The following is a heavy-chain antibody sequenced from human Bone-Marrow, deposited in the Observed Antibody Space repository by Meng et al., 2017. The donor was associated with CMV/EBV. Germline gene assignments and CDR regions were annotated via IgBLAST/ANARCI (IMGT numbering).Heavy chain of an antibody. D-gene: IGHD1-26*01. J-gene: IGHJ4*02. CDR1: GYSLTSYW. CDR3: ARRIVGATD. V-gene: IGHV5-51*01. CDR2: IYPGDSDT. Sequence: GGSLRLSCMGSGYSLTSYWIGWVRQMPGKGLEWMGIIYPGDSDTRYSPSFQGQVTISADKSISTAYLQWSSLKASDTAMYYCARRIVGATDWGQGTLVTVSS.